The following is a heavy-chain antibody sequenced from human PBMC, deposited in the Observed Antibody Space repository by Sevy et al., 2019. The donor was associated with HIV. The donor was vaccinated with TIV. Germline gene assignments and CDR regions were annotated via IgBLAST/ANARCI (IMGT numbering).Heavy chain of an antibody. CDR3: ATDGNQNRDVDIVAVDY. Sequence: ASVKVSCKASGGTFSSYAISWVRQAPGQGLEWMGGIIPIFGTANYAQKFQGRVTITADESTSTAYMELSSLRSEDTAVYYCATDGNQNRDVDIVAVDYWGQGTLVTVSS. J-gene: IGHJ4*02. D-gene: IGHD5-12*01. CDR1: GGTFSSYA. V-gene: IGHV1-69*13. CDR2: IIPIFGTA.